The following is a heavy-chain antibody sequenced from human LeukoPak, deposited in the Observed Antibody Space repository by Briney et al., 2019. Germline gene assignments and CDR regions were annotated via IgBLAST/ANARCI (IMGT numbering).Heavy chain of an antibody. CDR2: ISGSGGST. J-gene: IGHJ4*02. CDR3: ARGTPDSSSWTDFDY. CDR1: GFTFSSYG. V-gene: IGHV3-23*01. Sequence: GGSLRLSCAASGFTFSSYGRSWVRQAPGKGLEGVSGISGSGGSTYYADSVKGRFIISRDNAKNSLFLQMNSLRAEDTAVYYCARGTPDSSSWTDFDYWGQGTLVTVSA. D-gene: IGHD6-13*01.